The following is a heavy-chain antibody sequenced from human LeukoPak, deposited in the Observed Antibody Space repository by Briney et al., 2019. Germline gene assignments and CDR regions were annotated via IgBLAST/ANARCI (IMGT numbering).Heavy chain of an antibody. CDR1: GFTFSSYE. D-gene: IGHD3-10*01. CDR2: ISSSGSTI. CDR3: ARERNTMVRGVIIMPPGSTREFDY. V-gene: IGHV3-48*03. J-gene: IGHJ4*02. Sequence: GGSLRLSCAASGFTFSSYEMNWVRQAPGKGLEWGSYISSSGSTIYYEDSVKGRFTIPRDNAKNSLYLQMNSLRAEDTAVYYCARERNTMVRGVIIMPPGSTREFDYWGQGTLVTVSS.